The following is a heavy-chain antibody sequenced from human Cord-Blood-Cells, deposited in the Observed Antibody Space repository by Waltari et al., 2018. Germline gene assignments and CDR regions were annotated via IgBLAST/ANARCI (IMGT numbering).Heavy chain of an antibody. CDR2: ISAYNGNT. CDR1: GYPFTRYG. CDR3: ARLYGSGSYYIYPFDY. V-gene: IGHV1-18*01. D-gene: IGHD3-10*01. Sequence: QVQLVQSGAEVKKPGALGKVSCKASGYPFTRYGIRWVRQAPGQGLEWMGWISAYNGNTNYAQKLQGRVTMTTDTSTSTAYMELRSLRSDDTAVYYCARLYGSGSYYIYPFDYWGQGTLVTVSS. J-gene: IGHJ4*02.